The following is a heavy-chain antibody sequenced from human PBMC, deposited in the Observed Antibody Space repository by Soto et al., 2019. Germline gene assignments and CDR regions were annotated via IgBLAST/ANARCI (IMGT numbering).Heavy chain of an antibody. D-gene: IGHD3-10*01. CDR3: ARDRYYAPRWFDP. J-gene: IGHJ5*02. CDR1: GGSISSGDYY. CDR2: IYYSGST. Sequence: SETLSLTCTVSGGSISSGDYYWSWIRQPPGKGLEWIGYIYYSGSTHYNPSLKSRVTISVDTSKNQFSLKLSSVTAADTAVYYCARDRYYAPRWFDPWGQGTLVTVSS. V-gene: IGHV4-30-4*01.